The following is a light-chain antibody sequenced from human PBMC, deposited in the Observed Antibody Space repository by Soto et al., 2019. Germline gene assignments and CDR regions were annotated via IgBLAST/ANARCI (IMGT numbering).Light chain of an antibody. CDR2: AAS. CDR1: QGISSY. CDR3: QQLNTYPLT. V-gene: IGKV1-9*01. Sequence: DTQLTQSPSFLSASVGDRVTITCRASQGISSYLAWYQQKPGKAPKLLIYAASTLQSGVPSRFSGSGSGTEFTLAISSLQPADFATYCGQQLNTYPLTCGGGTKVEIK. J-gene: IGKJ4*01.